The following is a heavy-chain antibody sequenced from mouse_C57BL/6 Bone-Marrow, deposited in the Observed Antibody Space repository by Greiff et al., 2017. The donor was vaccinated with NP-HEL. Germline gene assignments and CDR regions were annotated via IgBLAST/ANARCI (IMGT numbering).Heavy chain of an antibody. CDR3: ARGSLGNWYFDV. CDR2: IDPSDSYT. D-gene: IGHD3-1*01. J-gene: IGHJ1*03. V-gene: IGHV1-59*01. CDR1: GYTFTSYW. Sequence: VKLQQPGAELVRPGTSVKLSCKASGYTFTSYWMHWVKQRPGQGLEWIGVIDPSDSYTNYNQKFKGKATLTVDTSSSTAYMQLSSLTSEDSAVYYCARGSLGNWYFDVWGTGTTVTVSS.